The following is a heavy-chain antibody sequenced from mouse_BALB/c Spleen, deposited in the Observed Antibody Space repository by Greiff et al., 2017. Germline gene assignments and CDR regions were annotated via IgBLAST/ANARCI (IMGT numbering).Heavy chain of an antibody. CDR3: ARSGYGNYDY. CDR2: IYPGSGNT. Sequence: VQGVESGPELVKPGASVKISCKASGYTFTDYYINWVKQKPGQGLEWIGWIYPGSGNTKYNEKFKGKATLTVDTSSSTAYMQLSSLTSEDTAVYFCARSGYGNYDYWGQGTTLTVSS. CDR1: GYTFTDYY. J-gene: IGHJ2*01. D-gene: IGHD2-10*02. V-gene: IGHV1-84*02.